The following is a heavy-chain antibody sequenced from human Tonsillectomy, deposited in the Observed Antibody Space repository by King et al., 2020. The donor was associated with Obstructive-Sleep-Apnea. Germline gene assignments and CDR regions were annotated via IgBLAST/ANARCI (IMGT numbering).Heavy chain of an antibody. CDR1: GGAISSGGYY. CDR3: ARGVPDAGIYYFDY. D-gene: IGHD6-13*01. Sequence: QLQESGPGQMKPSETLSLSCTVSGGAISSGGYYWSWIRQHPGKALEWIGYIYYGGSTYLNPSLKSRVTISVDASKNQFSLKLRSVTAADTAVYYCARGVPDAGIYYFDYWGQGTLVTVSS. J-gene: IGHJ4*02. CDR2: IYYGGST. V-gene: IGHV4-31*03.